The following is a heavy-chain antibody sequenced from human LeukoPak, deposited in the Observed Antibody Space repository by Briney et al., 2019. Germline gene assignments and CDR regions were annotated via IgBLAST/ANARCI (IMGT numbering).Heavy chain of an antibody. CDR1: GFTFSSSW. CDR3: VRGSNDWIGMDV. D-gene: IGHD3-9*01. V-gene: IGHV3-74*01. Sequence: GGSLRLSCAASGFTFSSSWTHWVRQAPGKGLVCVSRINSAGSSTDYADSVKGRFTISRDNAKNTLYLQMNSLRAEDMAVYYCVRGSNDWIGMDVWGQGTTVTVSS. CDR2: INSAGSST. J-gene: IGHJ6*02.